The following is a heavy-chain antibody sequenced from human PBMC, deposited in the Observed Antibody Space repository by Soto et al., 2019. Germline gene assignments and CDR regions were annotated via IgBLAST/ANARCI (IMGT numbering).Heavy chain of an antibody. Sequence: EVQLVESGGGLVQPGGSXXXXCXXXXXXFXXYWMXWVRQAPGKGLVWVSRINSDGSSTSYADSVKGRFTISRDNAKNTLYLQMNSLRAEDTAVYYCVRTSLVVAAATREDYWGQGTLVTVSS. CDR2: INSDGSST. CDR1: XXXFXXYW. V-gene: IGHV3-74*01. CDR3: VRTSLVVAAATREDY. D-gene: IGHD2-15*01. J-gene: IGHJ4*02.